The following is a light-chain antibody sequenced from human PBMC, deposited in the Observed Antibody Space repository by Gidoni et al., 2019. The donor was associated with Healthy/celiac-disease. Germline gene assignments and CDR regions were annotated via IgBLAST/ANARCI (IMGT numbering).Light chain of an antibody. Sequence: DIQMTQSPSTLSASVGDRVTITCRASQSISSWLAWYQQKPGKAPKLLIYDASSLESGVPSRFSGSGSGTEFTLTISSLQPDDFATYYCQQYNSYSPGVTFXPXTKVDIK. CDR2: DAS. J-gene: IGKJ3*01. CDR3: QQYNSYSPGVT. CDR1: QSISSW. V-gene: IGKV1-5*01.